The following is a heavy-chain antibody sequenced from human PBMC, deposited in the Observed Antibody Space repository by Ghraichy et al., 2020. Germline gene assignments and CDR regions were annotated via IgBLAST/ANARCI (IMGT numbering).Heavy chain of an antibody. CDR2: IRYDGSNK. J-gene: IGHJ4*02. Sequence: GGSLRLSCAASGFTFSSYGMHWVRQAPGKGLEWVTFIRYDGSNKYYADSVKGRFTISRDNSRDTLYLQMNSLRAEDTAVYYCAKMAATGTVWVHFDYWGQGTLVTVSS. V-gene: IGHV3-30*02. CDR3: AKMAATGTVWVHFDY. D-gene: IGHD6-13*01. CDR1: GFTFSSYG.